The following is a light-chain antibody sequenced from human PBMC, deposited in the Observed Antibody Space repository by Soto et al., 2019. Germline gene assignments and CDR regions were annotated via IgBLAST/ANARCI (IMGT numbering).Light chain of an antibody. CDR2: GAS. CDR3: HKHGGSPET. V-gene: IGKV3-20*01. CDR1: QTLRRTY. Sequence: EVVMTQSPATLSVSPGERATLSCRASQTLRRTYIAWYQQKPGQAPRVLIYGASKRATGIPDRFSGSGSGTELTLTISELEPEDSGIYHCHKHGGSPETCGQGTKVDIK. J-gene: IGKJ1*01.